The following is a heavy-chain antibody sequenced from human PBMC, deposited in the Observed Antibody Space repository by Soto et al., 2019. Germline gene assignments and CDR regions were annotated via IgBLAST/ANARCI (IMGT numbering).Heavy chain of an antibody. CDR1: GFTFSSYA. J-gene: IGHJ4*02. V-gene: IGHV3-23*01. Sequence: EVQLLESGGGLVQPGGSLRLSCAASGFTFSSYAMSWVRQAPGKGLEWVSAISGSGDSKYYADSVKGRFTISRDNSKNTLYLQMNSLRAEDTAVYYCAKRGSGSYYIDWGQGTLVTVSS. CDR2: ISGSGDSK. D-gene: IGHD1-26*01. CDR3: AKRGSGSYYID.